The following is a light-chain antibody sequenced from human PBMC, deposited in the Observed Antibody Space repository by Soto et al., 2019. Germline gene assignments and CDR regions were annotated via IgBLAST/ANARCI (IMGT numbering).Light chain of an antibody. CDR3: QQYNDYPWT. J-gene: IGKJ1*01. CDR2: DTS. V-gene: IGKV1-5*01. Sequence: DIQMTQSPSTLSASIGDRVTITCRASQTINNCLAWYQQKPGKAPNLLIYDTSNLDTGVPARFSGSAFGTEFTLTISSLQPDDFAAYYCQQYNDYPWTFGQGTKVEIK. CDR1: QTINNC.